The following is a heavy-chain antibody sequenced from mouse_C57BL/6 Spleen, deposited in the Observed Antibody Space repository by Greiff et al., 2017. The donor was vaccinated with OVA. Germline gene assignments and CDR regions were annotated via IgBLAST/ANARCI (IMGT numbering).Heavy chain of an antibody. D-gene: IGHD4-1*01. CDR2: IYPGSGNT. V-gene: IGHV1-76*01. J-gene: IGHJ2*01. CDR3: ARLELGPKGFDD. CDR1: GYTFTDYY. Sequence: QVQLQQSGAELVRPGASVKLSCKASGYTFTDYYINWVKQRPGQGLEWIARIYPGSGNTYYNEKFKGKATLTAEKTSSTAYMQLSSLTSEDSTVYYCARLELGPKGFDDWGQGTTLTVST.